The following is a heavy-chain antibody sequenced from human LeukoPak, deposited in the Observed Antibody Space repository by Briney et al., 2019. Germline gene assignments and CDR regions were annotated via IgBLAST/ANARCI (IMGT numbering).Heavy chain of an antibody. V-gene: IGHV3-30-3*01. CDR2: ISYDGSNK. D-gene: IGHD3-10*01. CDR1: GFTFSSYA. J-gene: IGHJ4*02. Sequence: GGSLRLSCAASGFTFSSYAMHWVRQAPGKGLEWVAVISYDGSNKYYADSVKGRFTISRDNSKNTLYLQMDSLTVEDTGLYYCVREIKIMGFRAFDYWGQGTPVTVSS. CDR3: VREIKIMGFRAFDY.